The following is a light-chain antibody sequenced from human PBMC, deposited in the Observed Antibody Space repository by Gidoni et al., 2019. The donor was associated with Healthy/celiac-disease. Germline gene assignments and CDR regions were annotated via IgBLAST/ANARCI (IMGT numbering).Light chain of an antibody. V-gene: IGKV3-20*01. CDR3: QQYGSSPRT. CDR1: PSVSSSY. J-gene: IGKJ3*01. CDR2: GAS. Sequence: GTLSLSPGEIATLSCRASPSVSSSYLAWYQKKPGQAPMLLIYGASSRATGIPDRFSGSGSGTDFTLTISRLEPEDFAVYYCQQYGSSPRTFGPGTKVDIK.